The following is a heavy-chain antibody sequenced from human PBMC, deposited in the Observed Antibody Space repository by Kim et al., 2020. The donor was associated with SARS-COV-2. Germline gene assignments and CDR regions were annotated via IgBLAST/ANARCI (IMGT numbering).Heavy chain of an antibody. V-gene: IGHV4-4*02. J-gene: IGHJ6*02. D-gene: IGHD6-19*01. CDR1: GGSISSSNW. Sequence: SETLSLTCAVSGGSISSSNWWSWVRQPPGKGLEWIGEIYHSGSTNYNPSLKSRVTISVDKSKNKFSLKLSSVTAADTAVYYCARVNCSGWYGRHYYGMDVWGQGTTVTVSS. CDR2: IYHSGST. CDR3: ARVNCSGWYGRHYYGMDV.